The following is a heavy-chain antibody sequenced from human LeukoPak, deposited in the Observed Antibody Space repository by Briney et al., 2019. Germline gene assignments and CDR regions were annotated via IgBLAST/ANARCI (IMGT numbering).Heavy chain of an antibody. CDR2: IRYDGSNK. D-gene: IGHD4-23*01. V-gene: IGHV3-30*02. CDR3: AKCGNSSYYYYMDV. CDR1: GFTFSSYW. Sequence: PGGSLRLSCAASGFTFSSYWMSWVRQAPGKGLEWVTFIRYDGSNKYYADSVKGRFTISRDNSKNTLYLQMNSLRAEDTAVYYCAKCGNSSYYYYMDVWGKGTTVTVSS. J-gene: IGHJ6*03.